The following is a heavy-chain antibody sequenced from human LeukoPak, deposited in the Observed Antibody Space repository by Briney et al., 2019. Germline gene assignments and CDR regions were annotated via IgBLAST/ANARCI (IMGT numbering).Heavy chain of an antibody. D-gene: IGHD6-19*01. CDR3: SRVGSSGWPNYFDS. CDR1: GFTFSSYD. Sequence: GGSLRLSCAASGFTFSSYDMHWVRQATGKGLEWVSVIGTSGDTYYAGSVKGRLTISRENAKNSLYLQMNSLTAGDTAVYFCSRVGSSGWPNYFDSWGQGTLVTVSS. CDR2: IGTSGDT. V-gene: IGHV3-13*04. J-gene: IGHJ4*02.